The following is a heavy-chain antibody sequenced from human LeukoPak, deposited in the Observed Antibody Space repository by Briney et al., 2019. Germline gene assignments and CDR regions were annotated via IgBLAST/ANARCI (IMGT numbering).Heavy chain of an antibody. V-gene: IGHV4-30-2*01. CDR3: AREGYDFWSGYYPYFDY. CDR2: IYHSGST. J-gene: IGHJ4*02. D-gene: IGHD3-3*01. CDR1: GGSISSGGYY. Sequence: SQTLSLTCTVSGGSISSGGYYWSWIQQPPGKGLEWIGYIYHSGSTYYNPSLKSRVTISVDRSKNQFSLKLSSVTAADTAVYYCAREGYDFWSGYYPYFDYWGQGTLVTVSS.